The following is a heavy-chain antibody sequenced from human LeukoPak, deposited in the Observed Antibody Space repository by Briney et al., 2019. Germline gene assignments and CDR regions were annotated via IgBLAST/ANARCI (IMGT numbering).Heavy chain of an antibody. J-gene: IGHJ4*02. CDR3: ARGRGWRLDY. D-gene: IGHD2-15*01. V-gene: IGHV4-34*01. CDR2: INHSGST. CDR1: GGSFSGYY. Sequence: SETLSLTCAVYGGSFSGYYWSWIRRPPGKGLEWIGEINHSGSTNYNPSLKSRVTISVDTSKNQFSLKLSSVTAADTAVYYCARGRGWRLDYWGQGTLVTVSS.